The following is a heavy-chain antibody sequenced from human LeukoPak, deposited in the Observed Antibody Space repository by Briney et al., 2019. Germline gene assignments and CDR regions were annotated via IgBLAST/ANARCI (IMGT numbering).Heavy chain of an antibody. CDR3: ARGCSAGTPHNWFDP. Sequence: SETLSLTCTVSGGSISSYYWSWIRQPPGKGLEWIGYIYYSGSTNYNPSLKSRVTISVDTSKNQFSLKLSSVTAADKAVYYCARGCSAGTPHNWFDPWGQGTLVTVSS. V-gene: IGHV4-59*01. D-gene: IGHD6-13*01. CDR2: IYYSGST. J-gene: IGHJ5*02. CDR1: GGSISSYY.